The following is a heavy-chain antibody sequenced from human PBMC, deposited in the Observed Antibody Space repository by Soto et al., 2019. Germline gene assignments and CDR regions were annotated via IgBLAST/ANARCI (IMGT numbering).Heavy chain of an antibody. Sequence: VKVSCKASGYTFTSYGISWVRQAPGQGLEWMGWISAYNGNTNYAQKLQGRVTMTTDTSTSTAYMELRSLRSDDTAVYYCARAELYDFWSGPAPGYFDLWGRGTLVTVSS. CDR3: ARAELYDFWSGPAPGYFDL. D-gene: IGHD3-3*01. CDR2: ISAYNGNT. V-gene: IGHV1-18*01. CDR1: GYTFTSYG. J-gene: IGHJ2*01.